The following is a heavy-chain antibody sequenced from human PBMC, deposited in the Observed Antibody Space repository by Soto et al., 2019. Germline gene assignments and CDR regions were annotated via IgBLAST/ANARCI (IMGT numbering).Heavy chain of an antibody. Sequence: QVQLQESGPGLVKPSQTLSLTCTVSGGSISSGDYYWSWIRQPPGKGLEWIGYIYYSGSTYYNPYLKSRVTISVDTSKNQFSLKLSSVTAADTAVYYCVRAMVVTQSWFDPWGQGTLVTVSS. CDR1: GGSISSGDYY. V-gene: IGHV4-30-4*01. J-gene: IGHJ5*02. CDR2: IYYSGST. D-gene: IGHD2-21*02. CDR3: VRAMVVTQSWFDP.